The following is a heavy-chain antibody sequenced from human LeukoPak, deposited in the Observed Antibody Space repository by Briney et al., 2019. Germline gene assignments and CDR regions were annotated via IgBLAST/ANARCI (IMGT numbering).Heavy chain of an antibody. J-gene: IGHJ4*02. CDR2: TSHDETTK. D-gene: IGHD6-6*01. V-gene: IGHV3-30*04. Sequence: GGSLRLSCAASGFTFSSYAMHWVRQAPGKGLEWVAVTSHDETTKYYADSVKGRFTISRDNSKNTLYLQMNSLRAEDTAVYFCAREVARPNFFDYWSQGTLVTVSS. CDR3: AREVARPNFFDY. CDR1: GFTFSSYA.